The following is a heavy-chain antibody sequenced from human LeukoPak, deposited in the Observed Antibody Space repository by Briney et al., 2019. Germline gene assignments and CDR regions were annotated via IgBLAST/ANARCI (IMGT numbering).Heavy chain of an antibody. D-gene: IGHD5-24*01. CDR2: IGIDSGNT. V-gene: IGHV3-48*01. CDR1: GFTFSDYS. Sequence: GGSLRLSCAASGFTFSDYSMNWVRQAPGKGLEWISYIGIDSGNTNYADSVKGRFTISGDKAKNSLYLQMNSLRVEDAAVYYCARDYKYAFDNWGQGTLVTVSS. CDR3: ARDYKYAFDN. J-gene: IGHJ4*02.